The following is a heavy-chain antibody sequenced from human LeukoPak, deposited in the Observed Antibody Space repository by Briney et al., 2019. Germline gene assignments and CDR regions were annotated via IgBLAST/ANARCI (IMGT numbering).Heavy chain of an antibody. D-gene: IGHD4-23*01. CDR2: NSGST. J-gene: IGHJ2*01. V-gene: IGHV4-59*08. CDR1: GGSISSYY. Sequence: SETLSLTCTASGGSISSYYWSWIRQPPGKGLEWIGYNSGSTNYNPSLKSRVTISVDTSKNQFSLKLSSVTAADTAVYYCATTTVVTRYWYFDLWGRGTLVTVSS. CDR3: ATTTVVTRYWYFDL.